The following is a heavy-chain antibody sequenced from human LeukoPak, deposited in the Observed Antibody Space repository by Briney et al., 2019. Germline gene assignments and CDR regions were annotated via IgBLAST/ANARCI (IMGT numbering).Heavy chain of an antibody. D-gene: IGHD2-2*01. CDR2: ISSSGSTI. CDR1: GFTFSSYE. J-gene: IGHJ4*02. CDR3: ARVGGYCSSTSCPD. Sequence: GGSLRLSCAASGFTFSSYEMNWVSQAPGKGLEWVSYISSSGSTIYYADSVKGRFTISRDNAKNSLYLQMNSLRAEDTAGYYWARVGGYCSSTSCPDWGQGTLVTVSS. V-gene: IGHV3-48*03.